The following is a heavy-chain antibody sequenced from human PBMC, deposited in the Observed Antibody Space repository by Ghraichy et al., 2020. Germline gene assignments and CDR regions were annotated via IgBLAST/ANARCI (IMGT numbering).Heavy chain of an antibody. Sequence: GGSLRLSCAGSGYIFSAYRMHWVLQAPGKGLVWVSRLNEVGSITDYADSVKGRFTISRDNAKNTLYLQMNSLRVEDTAVYYCVKDLVGGYDTWGQGTPVTVSS. CDR2: LNEVGSIT. J-gene: IGHJ5*02. CDR3: VKDLVGGYDT. V-gene: IGHV3-74*01. D-gene: IGHD3-16*01. CDR1: GYIFSAYR.